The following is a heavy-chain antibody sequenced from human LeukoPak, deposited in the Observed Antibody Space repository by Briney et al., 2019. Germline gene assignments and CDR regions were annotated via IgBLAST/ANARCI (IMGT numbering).Heavy chain of an antibody. Sequence: SETLSLTCTVSGYSISSGYYWSWIRQPPEKGLEWIGEINHSGSTNYNPSLKSRVTISVDTSKNQFSLKLSSVTAADTAIYYCTREYGFMTTVFHAFDIWGQGTMVTVSS. CDR3: TREYGFMTTVFHAFDI. CDR2: INHSGST. V-gene: IGHV4-38-2*02. J-gene: IGHJ3*02. D-gene: IGHD4-17*01. CDR1: GYSISSGYY.